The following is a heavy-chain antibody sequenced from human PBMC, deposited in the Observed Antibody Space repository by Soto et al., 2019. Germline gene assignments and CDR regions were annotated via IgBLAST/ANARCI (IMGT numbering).Heavy chain of an antibody. D-gene: IGHD3-22*01. CDR2: IKSKTDGGTT. CDR1: GFTFSNAW. CDR3: TTGPLHYYDSSGYYYVFDY. Sequence: PGGSLRLSCAASGFTFSNAWMNWVRQAPGKGLEWVGRIKSKTDGGTTDYAAPVKGRFTISRDDSKNTLYLQMNSLKNKKTAMNFCTTGPLHYYDSSGYYYVFDYWGQGTLVTVPQ. J-gene: IGHJ4*02. V-gene: IGHV3-15*07.